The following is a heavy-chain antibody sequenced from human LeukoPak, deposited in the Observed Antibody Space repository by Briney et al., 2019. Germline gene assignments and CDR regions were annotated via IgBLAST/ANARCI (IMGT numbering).Heavy chain of an antibody. V-gene: IGHV3-23*01. J-gene: IGHJ3*02. CDR1: GFTFDEYA. Sequence: GRSLRLSCAASGFTFDEYAMHWVRQAPGKGLEWVSAISPDKTYYADSVKGRLTISRDNYKNTVDLHMSSPRAEDTAIYYCVKEHVDRAFTRSFEIWGQGTVVTVSS. D-gene: IGHD3-10*01. CDR2: ISPDKT. CDR3: VKEHVDRAFTRSFEI.